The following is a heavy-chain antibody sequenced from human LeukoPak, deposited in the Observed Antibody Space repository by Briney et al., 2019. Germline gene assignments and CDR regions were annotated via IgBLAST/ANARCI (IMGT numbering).Heavy chain of an antibody. CDR3: ARDCSNTGCYGSYYYGMDV. CDR2: IKQDGSEK. J-gene: IGHJ6*02. V-gene: IGHV3-7*03. CDR1: GFTFNSYW. D-gene: IGHD2-2*01. Sequence: GGSLRLSCAASGFTFNSYWMSWVRQAPGKGLEWVANIKQDGSEKYYVDSVKGRFTISRGNAKNSLYLQMNSLRAEDTAVYYCARDCSNTGCYGSYYYGMDVWGQGTTVTVSS.